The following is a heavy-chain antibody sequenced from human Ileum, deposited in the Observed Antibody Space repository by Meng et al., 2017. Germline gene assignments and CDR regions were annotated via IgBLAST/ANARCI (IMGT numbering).Heavy chain of an antibody. CDR2: ISSDGSKI. D-gene: IGHD3-16*01. CDR3: ARINYVEDS. CDR1: GFTFGNYW. Sequence: VELVGSGGGLVQPGGSLRLSCSASGFTFGNYWMHWVRQAPGKGLVWVSCISSDGSKIHYADSVKGRFTISRDNAKNTLYVLMNSLRVEDTGIYYCARINYVEDSWGQGTLVTVSS. V-gene: IGHV3-74*01. J-gene: IGHJ4*02.